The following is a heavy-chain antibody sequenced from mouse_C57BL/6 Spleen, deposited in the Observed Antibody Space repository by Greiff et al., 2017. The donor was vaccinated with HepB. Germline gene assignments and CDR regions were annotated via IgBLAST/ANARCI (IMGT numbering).Heavy chain of an antibody. Sequence: VQLVESGAELVKPGASVKLSCKASGYTFTEYTIHWVKQRSGQGLEWIGWFYPGSGSIKYNEKFKDKATLTADKSSSTVYMELSRLTSEDSAVYFCARHERGIYYYGSSRFAYWGQGTLVTVSA. J-gene: IGHJ3*01. CDR3: ARHERGIYYYGSSRFAY. D-gene: IGHD1-1*01. V-gene: IGHV1-62-2*01. CDR2: FYPGSGSI. CDR1: GYTFTEYT.